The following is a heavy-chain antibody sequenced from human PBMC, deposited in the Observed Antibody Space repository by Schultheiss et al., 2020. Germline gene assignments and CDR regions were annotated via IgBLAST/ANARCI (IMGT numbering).Heavy chain of an antibody. Sequence: GESLKISCAASGFTFSDYYMSWIRQAPGKGLEWVSYISSSGSTIYYADSVKGRFTISRDNAKNSLYLQMNSLRAEDTAVYYCARQYSSGWYGGYFDYWGQGTLVTVSS. D-gene: IGHD6-19*01. CDR3: ARQYSSGWYGGYFDY. CDR1: GFTFSDYY. V-gene: IGHV3-11*01. J-gene: IGHJ4*02. CDR2: ISSSGSTI.